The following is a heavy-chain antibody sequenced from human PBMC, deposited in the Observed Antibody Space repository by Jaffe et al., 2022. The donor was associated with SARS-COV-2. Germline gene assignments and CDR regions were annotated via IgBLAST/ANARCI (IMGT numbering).Heavy chain of an antibody. CDR3: SRSRLNIAVAATVN. D-gene: IGHD6-19*01. Sequence: EVQLVESGGGLVQPGRSLRLSCTTSGFTFGDYAMSWVRQAPGKGLEWVGFIRSKTYGGTTEYAASVKGRFTISRDDSKSIAYLQMNSLKTEDTAVYYCSRSRLNIAVAATVNWGQGTLVTVSS. CDR2: IRSKTYGGTT. J-gene: IGHJ4*02. V-gene: IGHV3-49*04. CDR1: GFTFGDYA.